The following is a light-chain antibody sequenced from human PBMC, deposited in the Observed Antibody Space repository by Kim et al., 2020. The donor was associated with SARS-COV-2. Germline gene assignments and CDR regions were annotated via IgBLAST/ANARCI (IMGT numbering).Light chain of an antibody. CDR3: QQYDDWPPET. J-gene: IGKJ4*01. V-gene: IGKV3-15*01. CDR2: GAS. Sequence: SPGERATLSCKASQSVGSHLAWYQHKPGQAPRRLIYGASTRATGVPARFSGSGAGTEFTLTISSLQSEDFAVYYCQQYDDWPPETFGGGTKVDIK. CDR1: QSVGSH.